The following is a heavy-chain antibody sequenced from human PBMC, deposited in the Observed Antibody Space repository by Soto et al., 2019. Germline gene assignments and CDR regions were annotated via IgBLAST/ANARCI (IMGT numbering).Heavy chain of an antibody. D-gene: IGHD5-18*01. V-gene: IGHV5-51*01. CDR3: AIRGYTYGYYFSY. CDR1: GFTFTTDW. J-gene: IGHJ4*02. Sequence: PGESLKISCKGSGFTFTTDWIAWVRQVPGKGLEWMGIIFPVDSATTYSPSFQGQVTISADKSITTAYLQWSSLKASDTAMYYCAIRGYTYGYYFSYWGQGTLVTVSS. CDR2: IFPVDSAT.